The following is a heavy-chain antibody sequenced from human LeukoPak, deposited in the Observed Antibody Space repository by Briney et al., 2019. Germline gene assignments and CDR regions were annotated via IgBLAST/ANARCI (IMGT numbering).Heavy chain of an antibody. V-gene: IGHV4-39*02. CDR3: ARLDGGTGWYYFDY. CDR2: IYYSGST. D-gene: IGHD6-19*01. CDR1: GGSISSSDYY. J-gene: IGHJ4*02. Sequence: PSETLSLTCTVSGGSISSSDYYWGWIRQPPGKGLEYIGNIYYSGSTYYNPSLKSRVTISVDTSKNPFSLKLSSVTAADTAVYYCARLDGGTGWYYFDYWGRGTLVTVSS.